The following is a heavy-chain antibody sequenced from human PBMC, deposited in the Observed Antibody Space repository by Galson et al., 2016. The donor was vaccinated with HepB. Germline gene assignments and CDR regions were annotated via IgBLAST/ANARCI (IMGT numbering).Heavy chain of an antibody. CDR2: IRSRPYSYAT. D-gene: IGHD1-26*01. Sequence: SLRLSCAASGFDFSFSDSAFHWVRQAPGEGLEWLGRIRSRPYSYATEYLASLKGRFTISRDDSKNTAYLQMNSLKTDDTAVYYCTSLGYSGSGNFDYWGQGTLVTVSS. CDR3: TSLGYSGSGNFDY. V-gene: IGHV3-73*01. J-gene: IGHJ4*02. CDR1: GFDFSFSDSA.